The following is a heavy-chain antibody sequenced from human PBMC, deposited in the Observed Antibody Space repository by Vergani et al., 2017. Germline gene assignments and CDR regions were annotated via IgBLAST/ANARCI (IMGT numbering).Heavy chain of an antibody. Sequence: QVQLVQSGAEVKKPGASVKVSCKASGYTFTGYYMHWVRQAPGQGLEWMGWINPNSGGTTYAQKFQGRVTMTRDTSISTAYMELSRLRSDDTAVYYCARVVVVFNWFDPWGQGTLVTVSS. CDR3: ARVVVVFNWFDP. D-gene: IGHD2-2*01. CDR2: INPNSGGT. V-gene: IGHV1-2*02. J-gene: IGHJ5*02. CDR1: GYTFTGYY.